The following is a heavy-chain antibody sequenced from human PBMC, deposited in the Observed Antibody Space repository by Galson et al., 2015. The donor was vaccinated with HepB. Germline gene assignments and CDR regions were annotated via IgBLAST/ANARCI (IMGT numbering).Heavy chain of an antibody. J-gene: IGHJ4*02. V-gene: IGHV4-59*08. D-gene: IGHD6-19*01. Sequence: ETLSLTCTVSGGSISSYYWSWIRQPPGKGLEWIGYIYYSGSTNYNPSLKSRVTISVDTSKNQFSLKLSSVTAADTAVYYCARLTAVAGTLFDYWGQGTLVTVSS. CDR3: ARLTAVAGTLFDY. CDR1: GGSISSYY. CDR2: IYYSGST.